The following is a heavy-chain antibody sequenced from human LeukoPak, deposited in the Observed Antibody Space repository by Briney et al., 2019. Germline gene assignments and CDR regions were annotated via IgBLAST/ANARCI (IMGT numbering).Heavy chain of an antibody. CDR2: IYTSGST. CDR3: ARVEPYGGNS. D-gene: IGHD4-23*01. CDR1: GGSISSGSYY. V-gene: IGHV4-61*02. J-gene: IGHJ4*02. Sequence: PSETQSLTCTVSGGSISSGSYYWSWIRQPAGKGLEWIGRIYTSGSTNYNPSLKSRVTISVDTSKNQFSLKLSSVTAADTAVYYCARVEPYGGNSWGQGTLVTVSS.